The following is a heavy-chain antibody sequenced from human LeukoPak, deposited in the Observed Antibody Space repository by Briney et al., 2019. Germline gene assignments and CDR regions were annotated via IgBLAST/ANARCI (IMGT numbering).Heavy chain of an antibody. CDR3: AKDLSNFWSGYYLDY. CDR1: GFTFSSYG. J-gene: IGHJ4*02. D-gene: IGHD3-3*01. Sequence: QPGRSLRLSCAASGFTFSSYGMPWVRQAPGKGLEWVAVISYDGSNKYYADSVKGRFTISRDNSKNTLYLQMNSLRAEDTAVYYCAKDLSNFWSGYYLDYWGQGTLVTVSS. V-gene: IGHV3-30*18. CDR2: ISYDGSNK.